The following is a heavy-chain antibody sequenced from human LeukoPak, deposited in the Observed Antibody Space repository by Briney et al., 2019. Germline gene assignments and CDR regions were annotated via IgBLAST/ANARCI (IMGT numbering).Heavy chain of an antibody. CDR3: ARNSGSYTYGSYYFDY. CDR1: GYTFTSYY. Sequence: VSVKVSCKASGYTFTSYYMHWVRQAPGQGLEWMGIINPSGNSTNYAQKFQGRVTMTRDTSTSTVYMELSSLRSEDTAVYYCARNSGSYTYGSYYFDYWGQGTLVTVSS. J-gene: IGHJ4*02. V-gene: IGHV1-46*01. D-gene: IGHD5-18*01. CDR2: INPSGNST.